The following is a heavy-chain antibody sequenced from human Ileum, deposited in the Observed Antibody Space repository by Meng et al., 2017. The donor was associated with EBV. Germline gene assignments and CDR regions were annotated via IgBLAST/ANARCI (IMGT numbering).Heavy chain of an antibody. Sequence: QVQLVQSGAEVKMPGASIKLSCKASGYTSTGYAIHWVRQAPGQRLEWMGWINPGSGNTKYSQKFQGRVTITRDTSATTVYMDLSSLRSEDTAVFYCARDGGFSAGATKYDYWGQGALVTVSS. CDR2: INPGSGNT. V-gene: IGHV1-3*01. D-gene: IGHD1-26*01. CDR3: ARDGGFSAGATKYDY. J-gene: IGHJ4*02. CDR1: GYTSTGYA.